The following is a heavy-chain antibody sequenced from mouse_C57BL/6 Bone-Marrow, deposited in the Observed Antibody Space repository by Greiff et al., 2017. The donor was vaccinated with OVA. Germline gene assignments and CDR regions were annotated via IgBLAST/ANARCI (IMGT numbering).Heavy chain of an antibody. D-gene: IGHD1-1*01. V-gene: IGHV2-9-1*01. CDR3: ARLSYYYPDWFAY. Sequence: VKVVESGPGLVAPSQSLSITCTVSGFSLTSYAISWVRQPPGKGLEWLGVIWTGGGTNYNSALKSRLSISKDNSKSQVFLKMNSLQTDDTARYYCARLSYYYPDWFAYWGQGTLVTVSA. CDR2: IWTGGGT. CDR1: GFSLTSYA. J-gene: IGHJ3*01.